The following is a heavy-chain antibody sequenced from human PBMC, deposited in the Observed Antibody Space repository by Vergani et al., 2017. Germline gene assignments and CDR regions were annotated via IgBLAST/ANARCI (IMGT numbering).Heavy chain of an antibody. CDR1: GFTFSSYG. Sequence: VQLLESGGGLVQPGGSLRLSCAASGFTFSSYGMHWVRQAPGKGLEWVAVIWYDGSNKYYADSVKGRFTISRDNSKNTLYLQMNSLRAEDTAVYYCAREPYGDAFDIWGQGTMVTVSS. CDR3: AREPYGDAFDI. CDR2: IWYDGSNK. J-gene: IGHJ3*02. D-gene: IGHD3-10*01. V-gene: IGHV3-33*01.